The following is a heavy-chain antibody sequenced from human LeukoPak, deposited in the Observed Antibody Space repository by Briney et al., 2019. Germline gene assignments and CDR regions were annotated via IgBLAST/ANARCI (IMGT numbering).Heavy chain of an antibody. Sequence: PSQTLSLTCTVSGGSISSGSYYWSWIRQPAGKGLEWIGRIYTSGSTNYNPSLKSRVTISVDTSKNQFSLKLSSVTAADTAVYYCASRIAAAGKALNDYWGQGTLVTVSS. J-gene: IGHJ4*02. V-gene: IGHV4-61*02. D-gene: IGHD6-13*01. CDR2: IYTSGST. CDR3: ASRIAAAGKALNDY. CDR1: GGSISSGSYY.